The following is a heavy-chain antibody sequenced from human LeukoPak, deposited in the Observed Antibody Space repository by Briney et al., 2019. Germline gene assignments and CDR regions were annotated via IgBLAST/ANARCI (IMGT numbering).Heavy chain of an antibody. D-gene: IGHD6-19*01. Sequence: SGPTLVNPTQTLTLTCTFSGFSLTTSGVGVGWIRQPPGKALEWLALIYWNDEKGYNPSLRSRLTITKDTSKNQVVLTMTNMDPVDTATYFCAHRVRVAVPPLKIWFDPWGQGTLVTVSS. CDR3: AHRVRVAVPPLKIWFDP. V-gene: IGHV2-5*01. CDR2: IYWNDEK. J-gene: IGHJ5*02. CDR1: GFSLTTSGVG.